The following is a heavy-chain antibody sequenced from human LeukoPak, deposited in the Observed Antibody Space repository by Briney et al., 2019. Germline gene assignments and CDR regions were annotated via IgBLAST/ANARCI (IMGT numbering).Heavy chain of an antibody. CDR3: ARGEYSSSWYNFDY. CDR1: GGSISSYY. CDR2: IYYSGST. Sequence: SETLSLTCTVSGGSISSYYWSWIRQPPGKGLEWIGYIYYSGSTYYNPSLKSRVTISVDTSKNQFSLKLSSVTAADTAVYYCARGEYSSSWYNFDYWGQGILVTVSS. D-gene: IGHD6-13*01. V-gene: IGHV4-59*12. J-gene: IGHJ4*02.